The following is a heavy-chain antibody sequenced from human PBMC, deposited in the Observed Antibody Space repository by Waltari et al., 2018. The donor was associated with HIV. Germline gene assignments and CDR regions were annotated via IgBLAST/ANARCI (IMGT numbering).Heavy chain of an antibody. J-gene: IGHJ4*02. CDR2: IYYSGSI. CDR3: ARGRLYGSGVFYYFDY. V-gene: IGHV4-59*13. D-gene: IGHD3-10*01. CDR1: GGSISSYY. Sequence: QVQLQESGPGLVKPSETLSLTCTVSGGSISSYYWSWIRQPPGKGMKWLGYIYYSGSINYNPSRRSRVTISVDTSKNQVSLMLSSVTAADTAVYYCARGRLYGSGVFYYFDYWGQGTLVTVSS.